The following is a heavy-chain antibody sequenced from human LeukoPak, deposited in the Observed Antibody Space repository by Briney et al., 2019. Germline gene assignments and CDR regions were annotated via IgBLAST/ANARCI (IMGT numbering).Heavy chain of an antibody. CDR1: GFTFSSYG. Sequence: GGSLRLSCAASGFTFSSYGMTWVRQAPGKGLEWVSVISGSDGGTYYADSVKGRFTISRDNAKNTLYLQMNSLRAEDTAVYYCARHTLGSSGSVDWGQGTLVTVSS. CDR3: ARHTLGSSGSVD. D-gene: IGHD3-22*01. CDR2: ISGSDGGT. V-gene: IGHV3-23*01. J-gene: IGHJ4*02.